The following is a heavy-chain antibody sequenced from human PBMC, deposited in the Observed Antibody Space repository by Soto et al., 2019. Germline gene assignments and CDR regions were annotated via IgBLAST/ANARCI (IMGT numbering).Heavy chain of an antibody. V-gene: IGHV3-30-3*01. CDR1: GFTFSSYA. D-gene: IGHD2-15*01. CDR3: ARDKDGGWWTYYYYGMDV. CDR2: ISYDGSNK. Sequence: QVQLVESGGGVVQPGRSLRLSCAASGFTFSSYAMHWVRQAPGKGLEWVAVISYDGSNKYYADSVKGRFTISRDNSKKTLYLHMNSLRAEDTAVYYCARDKDGGWWTYYYYGMDVWGQGTTVTVSS. J-gene: IGHJ6*02.